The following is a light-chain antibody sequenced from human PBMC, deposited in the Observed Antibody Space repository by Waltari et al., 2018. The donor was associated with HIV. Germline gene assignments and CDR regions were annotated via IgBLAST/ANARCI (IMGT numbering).Light chain of an antibody. Sequence: EIVMTQSPVTLSVSPGERATLSCRASQSVSSNLAWYQQKPGQAPRLLIYGASMGTEFTLTISSLQSEDFAVYYCQQYNNWPRTFGQGTKLEIK. CDR2: GAS. J-gene: IGKJ2*01. CDR3: QQYNNWPRT. CDR1: QSVSSN. V-gene: IGKV3-15*01.